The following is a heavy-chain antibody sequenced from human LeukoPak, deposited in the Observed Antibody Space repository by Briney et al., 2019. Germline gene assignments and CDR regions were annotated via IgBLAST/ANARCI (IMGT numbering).Heavy chain of an antibody. Sequence: SQTLSLTCAISGDSVSSNSAAWNWIRQSPSRGLEWLGRTYYRSKWYNDYAVSVKSRITINPDTSKNQFSLQLNSVTPEDTAVYYCARGYSSSWYGPTRDLSLLLDYWGQGTLVTVSS. CDR3: ARGYSSSWYGPTRDLSLLLDY. V-gene: IGHV6-1*01. J-gene: IGHJ4*02. D-gene: IGHD6-13*01. CDR1: GDSVSSNSAA. CDR2: TYYRSKWYN.